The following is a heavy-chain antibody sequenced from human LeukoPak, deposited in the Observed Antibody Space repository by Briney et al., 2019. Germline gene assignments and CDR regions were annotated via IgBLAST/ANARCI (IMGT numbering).Heavy chain of an antibody. J-gene: IGHJ4*02. CDR1: GGSISNTNYY. CDR3: ARSTVVYYDSSGYYQDY. Sequence: SETLSLTCTVSGGSISNTNYYWGWIRQPPGKGLEWIGTIYYSGSTYYNPSLKSRVTISVDTSKNHFSLKLSSVTAADTAVYYCARSTVVYYDSSGYYQDYWGQGTLVTVSS. V-gene: IGHV4-39*02. D-gene: IGHD3-22*01. CDR2: IYYSGST.